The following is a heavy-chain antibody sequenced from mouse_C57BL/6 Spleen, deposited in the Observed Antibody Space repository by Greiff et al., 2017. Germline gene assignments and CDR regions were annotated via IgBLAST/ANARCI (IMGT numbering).Heavy chain of an antibody. CDR3: ARSHYSNYAYYFDY. Sequence: QVHVKQPGAELVMPGASVKLSCKASGYTFTSYWMHWVKQRPGQGLEWIGEIDPSDSYTNYNQKFKGKSTLTVDKSSSTAYMQLSSLTSEDSAVYYCARSHYSNYAYYFDYWGQGTTLTVSS. D-gene: IGHD2-5*01. J-gene: IGHJ2*01. CDR2: IDPSDSYT. V-gene: IGHV1-69*01. CDR1: GYTFTSYW.